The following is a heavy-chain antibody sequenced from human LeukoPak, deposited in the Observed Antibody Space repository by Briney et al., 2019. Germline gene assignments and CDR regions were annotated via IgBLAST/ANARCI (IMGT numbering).Heavy chain of an antibody. Sequence: TSETLSLTCAVYGGSFSGYYWSWIRQPPGKGLEWIGEINHSGSTNYNPSLKSRVTISVDTSKNQFSLKLSSVTAADTAVYYCAKRAMYYDSSGYFSGDAFDIWGQGTMVTVSS. CDR1: GGSFSGYY. CDR3: AKRAMYYDSSGYFSGDAFDI. V-gene: IGHV4-34*01. J-gene: IGHJ3*02. D-gene: IGHD3-22*01. CDR2: INHSGST.